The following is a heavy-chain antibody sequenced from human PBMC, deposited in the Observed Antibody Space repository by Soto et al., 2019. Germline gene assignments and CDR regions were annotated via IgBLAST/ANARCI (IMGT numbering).Heavy chain of an antibody. Sequence: QVQLVQSGAEVKKPGASVKVSCKASGYTFTSYYMHWVRHAPGQGLEWMGIINPSGGSTSYAQKVQGRVTMTRDTSTSTVYMELSSLRSEDTAVYYCARDIVVVVAAGPRYYFDYWGQGTLVTVSS. CDR2: INPSGGST. D-gene: IGHD2-15*01. V-gene: IGHV1-46*01. CDR3: ARDIVVVVAAGPRYYFDY. J-gene: IGHJ4*02. CDR1: GYTFTSYY.